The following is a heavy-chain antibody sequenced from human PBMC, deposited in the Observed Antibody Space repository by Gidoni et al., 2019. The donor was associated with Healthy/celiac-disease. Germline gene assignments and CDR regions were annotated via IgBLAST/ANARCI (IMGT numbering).Heavy chain of an antibody. Sequence: QVQLQQWGAGLLKPSETLSLTCAVYGGSFSGYYWRWIRQPPGKGLEWIGEINHSGSTNYNPSLKSRVTISVDTSKNQFSLKLSSVTAADTAVYYCASGGRTRAAAGTRGTRHAHWGQGTLVTVSS. CDR3: ASGGRTRAAAGTRGTRHAH. V-gene: IGHV4-34*01. CDR1: GGSFSGYY. CDR2: INHSGST. D-gene: IGHD6-13*01. J-gene: IGHJ4*02.